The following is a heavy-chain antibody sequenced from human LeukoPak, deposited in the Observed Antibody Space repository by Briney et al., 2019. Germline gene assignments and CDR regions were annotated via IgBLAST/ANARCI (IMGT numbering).Heavy chain of an antibody. CDR1: GFTLSSYE. D-gene: IGHD2-8*01. CDR3: ARDSQPFCNNGICYTKYNWFDP. V-gene: IGHV3-48*03. Sequence: PGGSLRLSCAASGFTLSSYEMNWVRQAPGKGLEWVSYISSSGGTTHYADSVKGRFTISRDNAENSLSLQMNSLRAEDTAIYYCARDSQPFCNNGICYTKYNWFDPWGQGTLVTVSS. CDR2: ISSSGGTT. J-gene: IGHJ5*02.